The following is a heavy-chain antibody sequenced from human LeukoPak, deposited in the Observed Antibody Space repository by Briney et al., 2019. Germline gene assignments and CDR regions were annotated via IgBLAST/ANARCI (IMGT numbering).Heavy chain of an antibody. CDR3: ATQVAAAGYADWFDP. D-gene: IGHD6-13*01. CDR1: GGSFSGDF. CDR2: INHSGST. Sequence: SETLSLTCAVYGGSFSGDFWSWIRQPPGKGLEWIGEINHSGSTNYNPSLKSRVTISVDTSKNQFSLKLSSVTAADTAVYYCATQVAAAGYADWFDPWGQGTLVTVSS. J-gene: IGHJ5*02. V-gene: IGHV4-34*01.